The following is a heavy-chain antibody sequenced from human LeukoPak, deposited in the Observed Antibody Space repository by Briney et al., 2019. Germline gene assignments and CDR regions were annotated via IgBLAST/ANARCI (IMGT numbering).Heavy chain of an antibody. V-gene: IGHV3-30-3*01. CDR3: ARLKGSYFDC. D-gene: IGHD2-15*01. CDR2: ISYDGSNK. J-gene: IGHJ4*02. CDR1: GFAFSSYA. Sequence: GGSLRLSCAASGFAFSSYAMHWVRQAPGKGLEWVAVISYDGSNKYYADSVKGRFTISRDNSKNMLHLQMNSLRAEDTAVYYCARLKGSYFDCWGQGTLVTVSS.